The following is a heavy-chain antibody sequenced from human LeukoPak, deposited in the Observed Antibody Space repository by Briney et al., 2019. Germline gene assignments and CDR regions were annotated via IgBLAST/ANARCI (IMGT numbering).Heavy chain of an antibody. CDR2: IYSGGST. D-gene: IGHD5-18*01. V-gene: IGHV3-53*01. J-gene: IGHJ5*02. Sequence: GGSLRLSCTASGFTFSNYAVSWVRQAPGKGLEWVSVIYSGGSTYYAGSVKGRFTISRDNSKNTLYLQMNSLRVEDTAVYYCARGGTAMVRISAWGQGTLVTVSS. CDR1: GFTFSNYA. CDR3: ARGGTAMVRISA.